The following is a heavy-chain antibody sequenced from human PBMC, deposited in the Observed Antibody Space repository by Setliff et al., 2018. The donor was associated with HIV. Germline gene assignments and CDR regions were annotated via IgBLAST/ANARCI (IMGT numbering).Heavy chain of an antibody. D-gene: IGHD3-10*01. CDR3: ARDYNYASGTYNWFDP. CDR2: INTYNGNT. J-gene: IGHJ5*02. Sequence: GASVKVSCKASGYNFVGYGINWLRQAPGQGLEWMGWINTYNGNTKYGQKCQGSVTMTTDTSTSTVYMELRNLRSDDTAVYYCARDYNYASGTYNWFDPWGQGTLVTVSS. CDR1: GYNFVGYG. V-gene: IGHV1-18*01.